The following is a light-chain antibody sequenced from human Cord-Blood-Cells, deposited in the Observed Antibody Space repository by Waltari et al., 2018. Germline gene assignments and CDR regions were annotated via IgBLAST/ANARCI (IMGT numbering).Light chain of an antibody. V-gene: IGKV4-1*01. CDR3: QQYYSTLTWT. Sequence: DIVLPQSQNSLAVLPGVTATINCKSRTSVLYSSNNKNYLAWYQQKPGQPPKLLIYWASTRESGVPDRFSGSGSGTDFTLTISSLQAEDVAVYYCQQYYSTLTWTFGQGTKVEIK. CDR1: TSVLYSSNNKNY. CDR2: WAS. J-gene: IGKJ1*01.